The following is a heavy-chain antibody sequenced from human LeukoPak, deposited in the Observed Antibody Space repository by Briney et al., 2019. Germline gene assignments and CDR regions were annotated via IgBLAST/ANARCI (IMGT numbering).Heavy chain of an antibody. V-gene: IGHV4-34*01. J-gene: IGHJ6*03. Sequence: SETLSLTCAVYGGSFSGYYWSWIRQPPGKGLEWIGEINHSGSTNYNPSLKSRVTISGDTSKNQFSLKLSSVTAADTAAYYCARLGYCSGGSCYYYYYMDVWGKGTTVTVSS. CDR3: ARLGYCSGGSCYYYYYMDV. D-gene: IGHD2-15*01. CDR2: INHSGST. CDR1: GGSFSGYY.